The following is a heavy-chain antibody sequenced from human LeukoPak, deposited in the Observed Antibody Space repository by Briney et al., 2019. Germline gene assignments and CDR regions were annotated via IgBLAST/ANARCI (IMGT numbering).Heavy chain of an antibody. Sequence: SVKVSCKASGGTFSTYYAISWVRQAPGQGLGWMGRIIPIVGTANYAKKFQGRVTITADKSTATVYMELSNLRSGDTVVYYCARGIAVVRGVIKGGMDVWGQGTTVTVSS. D-gene: IGHD3-10*01. V-gene: IGHV1-69*04. CDR2: IIPIVGTA. CDR1: GGTFSTYYA. CDR3: ARGIAVVRGVIKGGMDV. J-gene: IGHJ6*02.